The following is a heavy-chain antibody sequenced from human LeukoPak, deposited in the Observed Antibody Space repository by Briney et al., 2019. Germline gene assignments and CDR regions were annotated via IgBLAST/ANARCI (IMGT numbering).Heavy chain of an antibody. V-gene: IGHV1-58*01. D-gene: IGHD5-24*01. Sequence: SVKVSCKASGFTPGSAVQWVRQARGQRLEWVGWIVVHSGHTNYAQKFQERVTITRDMSTNTDFMELSSLRPEDTAVYYCVADHPNYDYWGQGTLITVSP. CDR3: VADHPNYDY. CDR2: IVVHSGHT. CDR1: GFTPGSA. J-gene: IGHJ4*02.